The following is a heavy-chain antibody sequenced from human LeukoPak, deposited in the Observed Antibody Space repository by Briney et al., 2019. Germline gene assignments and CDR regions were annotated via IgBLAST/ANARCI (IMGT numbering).Heavy chain of an antibody. CDR3: ARGGYCSGGTCYWLNAFDI. J-gene: IGHJ3*02. V-gene: IGHV3-48*03. D-gene: IGHD2-15*01. CDR2: IGSSGSAI. Sequence: PGGSLRLSCAASGFTFNNHEMNWVRRAPGKGLEWVSYIGSSGSAIYYADSVKGRFTISRDDGANSLHLQMNSLRAEDTAVYYCARGGYCSGGTCYWLNAFDICGQGTVVTVSS. CDR1: GFTFNNHE.